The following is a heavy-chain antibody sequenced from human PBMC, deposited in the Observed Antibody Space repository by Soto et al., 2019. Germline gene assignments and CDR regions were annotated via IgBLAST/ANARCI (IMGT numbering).Heavy chain of an antibody. D-gene: IGHD3-9*01. CDR1: GDPVSSGYY. J-gene: IGHJ6*01. Sequence: PAETLCLTCAVSGDPVSSGYYWAWVWQPPGMGLEWIVSIYHSGAASYNSSLKSRVIISIDTSMNHFSLKLSSGSAADSSLYYGARSDNVGDYFDARQVIRQNV. CDR3: ARSDNVGDYFDARQVIRQNV. V-gene: IGHV4-38-2*01. CDR2: IYHSGAA.